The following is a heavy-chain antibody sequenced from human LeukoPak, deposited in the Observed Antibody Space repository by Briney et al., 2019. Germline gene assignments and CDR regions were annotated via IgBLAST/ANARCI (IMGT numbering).Heavy chain of an antibody. CDR3: ARGYSRFPIDY. Sequence: SQTPSLTCTVSGGSISSGSYYWSWIRQPAGKGLEWIGRIYTSGSTNYNPSLKSRVTISVDTSKNQFSLKLSSVTAADTAVYYCARGYSRFPIDYWGQGTLVTVSS. CDR1: GGSISSGSYY. J-gene: IGHJ4*02. D-gene: IGHD6-13*01. V-gene: IGHV4-61*02. CDR2: IYTSGST.